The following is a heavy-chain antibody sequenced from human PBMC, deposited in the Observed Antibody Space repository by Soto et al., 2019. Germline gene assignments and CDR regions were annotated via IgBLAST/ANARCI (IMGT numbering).Heavy chain of an antibody. J-gene: IGHJ6*03. V-gene: IGHV1-18*01. CDR1: GYTFTSYG. D-gene: IGHD3-3*01. CDR2: ISAYNGNT. CDR3: AREITIFGVGPGGYYYMDV. Sequence: ASVKVSCKASGYTFTSYGISWVRQAPGQGLEWMGWISAYNGNTNYAQKLQGRVTMTTDTSTSTAYMELRSLRSDDTAVYYCAREITIFGVGPGGYYYMDVWGKGTTVTVSS.